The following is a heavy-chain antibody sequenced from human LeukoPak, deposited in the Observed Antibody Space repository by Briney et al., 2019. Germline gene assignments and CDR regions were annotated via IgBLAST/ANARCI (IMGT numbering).Heavy chain of an antibody. CDR2: MSPNSGNT. D-gene: IGHD6-13*01. V-gene: IGHV1-8*01. CDR3: ARESSSWYNWFDP. CDR1: GYTFTSYD. J-gene: IGHJ5*02. Sequence: GASVKVSCKASGYTFTSYDINWVRQATGQGLEWMGWMSPNSGNTGYAQKFQGRVTMTRNTSISTAYMELSSLRSEDTAVYYCARESSSWYNWFDPWGQGTLVTVSS.